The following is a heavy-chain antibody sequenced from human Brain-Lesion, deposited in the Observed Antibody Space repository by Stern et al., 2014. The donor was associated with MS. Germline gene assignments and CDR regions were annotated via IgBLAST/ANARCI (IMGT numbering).Heavy chain of an antibody. D-gene: IGHD1-14*01. CDR1: GFPFDDYA. Sequence: VQLVESGGDLVQPGRSLRLSCAAFGFPFDDYAMHWVRQGSGRGLELVAGVSWNSGTIGYADSVKGRFTTSRDNAYSSLYLQMNSLRPEDTALYYCARDITGSSAYFAYWGQGTLVTVSS. J-gene: IGHJ4*02. V-gene: IGHV3-9*01. CDR3: ARDITGSSAYFAY. CDR2: VSWNSGTI.